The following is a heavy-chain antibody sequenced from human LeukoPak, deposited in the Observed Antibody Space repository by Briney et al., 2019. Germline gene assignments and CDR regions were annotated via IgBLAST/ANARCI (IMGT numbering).Heavy chain of an antibody. D-gene: IGHD4-23*01. CDR1: GFTFSSYA. V-gene: IGHV3-23*01. CDR2: ISGSGGNT. J-gene: IGHJ4*02. CDR3: AKLVTHFDY. Sequence: GGSLRLSCAASGFTFSSYAMSWVRQAPGKGLEWVSSISGSGGNTYYADSVKGRFTISRDNSKNTLYMRMNSLRAEDTAVYYCAKLVTHFDYWGQGTLVTVSS.